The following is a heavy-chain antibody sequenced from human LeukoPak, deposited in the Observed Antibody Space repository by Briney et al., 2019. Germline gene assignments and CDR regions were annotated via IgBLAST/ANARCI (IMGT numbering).Heavy chain of an antibody. V-gene: IGHV4-30-2*01. Sequence: SETLSLTCTVSGGSISSGGYYWSWIRQPPGKGLEWIGYIYHSGSTYYNPSLKSRVTISVDRSKNQFSLKLSSVTAADTAVYYCARDLLRDAFDIWGQGTMVTVSS. CDR3: ARDLLRDAFDI. CDR2: IYHSGST. J-gene: IGHJ3*02. CDR1: GGSISSGGYY.